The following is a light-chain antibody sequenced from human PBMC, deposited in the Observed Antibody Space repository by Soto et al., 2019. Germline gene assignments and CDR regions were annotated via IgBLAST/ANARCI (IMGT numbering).Light chain of an antibody. CDR1: SSDVGGYNY. Sequence: QSALTQPPSVSGSPGQSITISCTGTSSDVGGYNYVSWYQQHPGKAPKLMIYDVSNRPSGVSNRFSGSKSGNTASLTISGLQADDEADYYCSSYTTSSPNEVFGRGTKVTVL. CDR3: SSYTTSSPNEV. V-gene: IGLV2-14*01. CDR2: DVS. J-gene: IGLJ2*01.